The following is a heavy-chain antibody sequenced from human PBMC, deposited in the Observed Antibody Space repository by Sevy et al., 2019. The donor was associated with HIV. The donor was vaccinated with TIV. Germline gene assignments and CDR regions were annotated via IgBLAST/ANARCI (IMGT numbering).Heavy chain of an antibody. CDR3: ARESIGAVGDFDY. J-gene: IGHJ4*02. CDR1: GGSISNYC. V-gene: IGHV4-59*01. CDR2: IYHSGST. D-gene: IGHD6-13*01. Sequence: SETLSLTCTVSGGSISNYCWSWIRQPPGKGLEWIGYIYHSGSTNYNPSLKSRVTISVDTSKNQFSLKLSSVTAADTAVYYCARESIGAVGDFDYWGQRTLVTVSS.